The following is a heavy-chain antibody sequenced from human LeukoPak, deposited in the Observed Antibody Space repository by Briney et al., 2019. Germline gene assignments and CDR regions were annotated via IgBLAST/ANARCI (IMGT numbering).Heavy chain of an antibody. CDR2: ISSASNTI. CDR1: GFTFSSYS. V-gene: IGHV3-48*01. Sequence: GESLRLSCAASGFTFSSYSMNWVRQAPGKGLEWVSYISSASNTIYYADSVKGRFTISRGNAKNSLYLQMNSLRAEDTAMYYCARDGWFGDYNWFDPWGQGTLVTVSS. CDR3: ARDGWFGDYNWFDP. D-gene: IGHD3-10*01. J-gene: IGHJ5*02.